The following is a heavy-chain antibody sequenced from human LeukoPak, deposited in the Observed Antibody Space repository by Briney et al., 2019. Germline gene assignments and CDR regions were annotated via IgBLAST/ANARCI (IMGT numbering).Heavy chain of an antibody. CDR3: ARDCGGDYPPAPPFDP. V-gene: IGHV4-39*02. D-gene: IGHD2-21*02. Sequence: SETLSLTCTVHGGSISSSSYSWGWIRQPPGKGLERTGRIYYSRSTYYNPSLKSRVTISVDTSKNQFSLKLSSVTAADTAVYYCARDCGGDYPPAPPFDPWGQGTLVTVSS. CDR1: GGSISSSSYS. CDR2: IYYSRST. J-gene: IGHJ5*02.